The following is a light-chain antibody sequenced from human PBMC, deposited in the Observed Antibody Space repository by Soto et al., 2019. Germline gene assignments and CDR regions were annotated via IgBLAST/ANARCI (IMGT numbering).Light chain of an antibody. CDR1: SSDVGTYNL. CDR3: CSYAPSRTLL. V-gene: IGLV2-23*01. J-gene: IGLJ2*01. CDR2: EGN. Sequence: QSSLTQPASVSESPGQSITISCTGTSSDVGTYNLVTWYQQHPGKAPKLIIYEGNKRPSGVSNRFSASKSGNTASLTISGLLAEDEADYYCCSYAPSRTLLFGGGTKLTVL.